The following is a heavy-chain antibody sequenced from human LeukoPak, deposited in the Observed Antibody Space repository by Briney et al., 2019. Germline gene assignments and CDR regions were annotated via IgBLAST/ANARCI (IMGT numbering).Heavy chain of an antibody. CDR1: GGSISSGGYY. CDR2: INHSGST. D-gene: IGHD3-10*01. J-gene: IGHJ4*02. V-gene: IGHV4-39*07. Sequence: SETLSLTCTVSGGSISSGGYYWSWIRQPPGKGLEWIGEINHSGSTNYNPSLKSRVTVSVDTSKNQFSLKLSSVTAADTAVYYCARETDYYGSGSPLDYWGQGTLVTVSS. CDR3: ARETDYYGSGSPLDY.